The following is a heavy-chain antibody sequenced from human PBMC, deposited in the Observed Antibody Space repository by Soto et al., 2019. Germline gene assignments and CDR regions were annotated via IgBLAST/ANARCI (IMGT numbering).Heavy chain of an antibody. CDR3: ARQATTVVTIAY. Sequence: TETLSLTCTVSGGSISSSSYYWGWIRQPPGKGLEWIGSIYYSGSTYYNPSLKSRVTISVDTSKNQFSLKLSSVTAADTAVYYCARQATTVVTIAYWGQGTLVTVS. J-gene: IGHJ4*02. V-gene: IGHV4-39*01. D-gene: IGHD4-17*01. CDR1: GGSISSSSYY. CDR2: IYYSGST.